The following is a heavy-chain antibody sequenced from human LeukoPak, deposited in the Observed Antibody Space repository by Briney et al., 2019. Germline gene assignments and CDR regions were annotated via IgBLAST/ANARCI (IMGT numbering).Heavy chain of an antibody. V-gene: IGHV3-23*01. J-gene: IGHJ4*02. CDR2: INGNGDSS. CDR3: GERDAEDSSGFSPLFDY. Sequence: GGSLRLSCAASGFPFSNYAMGWVRQAPGKGLEWVSGINGNGDSSYYADSVKGRVTISSDNSKSALYLQLNSLRAEDTAVYYCGERDAEDSSGFSPLFDYWGQGALVTVSS. D-gene: IGHD3-22*01. CDR1: GFPFSNYA.